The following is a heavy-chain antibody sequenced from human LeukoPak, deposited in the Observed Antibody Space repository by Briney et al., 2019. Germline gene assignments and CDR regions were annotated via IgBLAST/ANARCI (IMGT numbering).Heavy chain of an antibody. J-gene: IGHJ3*02. Sequence: SETLCLTCTVSGGSISSSSYYWGWLRQPPGKGLEWIGSIYYSGSTYYNPSLKSRVTISVDTSKNQFSLKLSSVTAADTAVYYCAKRQWLVQVDAFDIWGQGTMVTVSS. V-gene: IGHV4-39*01. CDR2: IYYSGST. CDR1: GGSISSSSYY. D-gene: IGHD6-19*01. CDR3: AKRQWLVQVDAFDI.